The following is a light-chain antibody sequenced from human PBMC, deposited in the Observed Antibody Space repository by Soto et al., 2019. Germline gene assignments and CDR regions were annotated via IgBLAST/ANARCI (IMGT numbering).Light chain of an antibody. Sequence: SVLTKPPSATGSPGQSVTISCTRTSSDVGGYNYVSWYQQHPGKAPKLMIYEVSKRPSGVPDRFSGSKSGNTASLTVSGLQAEDEADYYCISYAGSNLLYVFGTGTKVTVL. CDR1: SSDVGGYNY. CDR3: ISYAGSNLLYV. V-gene: IGLV2-8*01. J-gene: IGLJ1*01. CDR2: EVS.